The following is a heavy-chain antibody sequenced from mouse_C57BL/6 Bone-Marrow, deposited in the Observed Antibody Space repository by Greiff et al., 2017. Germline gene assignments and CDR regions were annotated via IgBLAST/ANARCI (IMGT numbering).Heavy chain of an antibody. CDR3: TTAAFEV. CDR1: GFNIKDDY. Sequence: VQLKQSGAELVRPGASVKLSCTASGFNIKDDYMHWVKQRPEQGLEWIGWIDPENGDTEYASKFQGKAPITADTSSNTAYLQLSSLTSEDTAVYYCTTAAFEVWGTGTTVTVSS. V-gene: IGHV14-4*01. CDR2: IDPENGDT. J-gene: IGHJ1*03.